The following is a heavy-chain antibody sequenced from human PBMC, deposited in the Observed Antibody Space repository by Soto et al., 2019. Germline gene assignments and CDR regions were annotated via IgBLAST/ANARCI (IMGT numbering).Heavy chain of an antibody. V-gene: IGHV4-61*01. Sequence: SETLSLSFTVSGGSVSSGRYYWSCIRKPPWKGLEWILYIYYSGSTNYNPSLKSRLTISVDTSKNHFSLKLSSVTDADTAVYYCARDHYDILNGYPTGAFDIWRQGTMVTVSS. D-gene: IGHD3-9*01. CDR1: GGSVSSGRYY. CDR2: IYYSGST. CDR3: ARDHYDILNGYPTGAFDI. J-gene: IGHJ3*02.